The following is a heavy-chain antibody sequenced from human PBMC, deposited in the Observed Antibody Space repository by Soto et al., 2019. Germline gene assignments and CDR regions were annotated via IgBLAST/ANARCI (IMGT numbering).Heavy chain of an antibody. V-gene: IGHV1-69*01. D-gene: IGHD1-26*01. CDR1: GGTFSSYA. CDR2: SSPIFGTS. J-gene: IGHJ5*02. CDR3: ARRGELRYNWFDP. Sequence: QVQLVQSGAEVKKPGSSVKVSCKASGGTFSSYAISWVRQPPGQGLEWMGGSSPIFGTSNYAQKFQGRVTITADESTSTAYMELSSLRSEDTAVYYCARRGELRYNWFDPWGQGTLVTVSS.